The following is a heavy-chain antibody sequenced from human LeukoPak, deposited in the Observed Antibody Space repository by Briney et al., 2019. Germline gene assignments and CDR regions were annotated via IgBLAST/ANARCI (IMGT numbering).Heavy chain of an antibody. J-gene: IGHJ4*02. CDR1: GFTFSSYG. Sequence: GRSLRLSCAASGFTFSSYGMHWVRQAPGKGLEWVAVISYDGSNKYYADSVKGRFTISRDNSKNTLYLQMNSLRAEDTAVYYCARGRPGIAAAGTRLPFDYWGQGTLVTVSS. CDR3: ARGRPGIAAAGTRLPFDY. CDR2: ISYDGSNK. D-gene: IGHD6-13*01. V-gene: IGHV3-30*03.